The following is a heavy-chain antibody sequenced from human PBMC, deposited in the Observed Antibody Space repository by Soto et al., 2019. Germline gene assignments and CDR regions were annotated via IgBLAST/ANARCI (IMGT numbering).Heavy chain of an antibody. CDR3: ARDWVDTAIQGHYYYYYGMDV. V-gene: IGHV1-2*02. CDR2: INPNSGGT. D-gene: IGHD5-18*01. CDR1: GYTFTGYY. J-gene: IGHJ6*02. Sequence: ASVKVSCKASGYTFTGYYMHWVRQAPGQGLEWMGWINPNSGGTDYAQKFQGRVTMTRDTSISTAYMELSRLRSDDTAVYYCARDWVDTAIQGHYYYYYGMDVWGQGTTVTVSS.